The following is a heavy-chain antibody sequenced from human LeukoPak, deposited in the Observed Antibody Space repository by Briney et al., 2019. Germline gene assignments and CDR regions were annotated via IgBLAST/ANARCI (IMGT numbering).Heavy chain of an antibody. J-gene: IGHJ5*02. CDR3: AGRWYGDYSLRDP. V-gene: IGHV4-34*01. CDR1: GGSFSGYY. CDR2: INHSGST. Sequence: SETLSLTCAVYGGSFSGYYWSWIRQPPGKGLEWIGEINHSGSTNYNPSLKSRVTISVDTSKNQFSLKLSSVTAADTAVYYCAGRWYGDYSLRDPWGQGTLVTVSS. D-gene: IGHD4-17*01.